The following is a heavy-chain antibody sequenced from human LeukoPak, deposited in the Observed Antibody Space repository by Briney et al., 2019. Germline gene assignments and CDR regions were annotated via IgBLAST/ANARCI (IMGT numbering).Heavy chain of an antibody. V-gene: IGHV4-31*03. CDR1: GGSICSGGYY. J-gene: IGHJ4*02. D-gene: IGHD2/OR15-2a*01. CDR2: IYYSGST. CDR3: ARDRPGSIAYFDY. Sequence: SETLSLTCTVSGGSICSGGYYWSWIRQHSGKGLEWIGYIYYSGSTYYNPSLKSRVTISVDTSKNQFALKLSSVTAADTAVYDCARDRPGSIAYFDYWGQGTLATVSS.